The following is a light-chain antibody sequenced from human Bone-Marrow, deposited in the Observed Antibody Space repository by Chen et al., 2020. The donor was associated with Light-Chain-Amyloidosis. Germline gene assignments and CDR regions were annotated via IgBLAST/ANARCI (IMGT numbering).Light chain of an antibody. CDR3: QVWDSSSDHHVV. J-gene: IGLJ2*01. V-gene: IGLV3-21*03. CDR1: NIGSKS. Sequence: SYVLPQPPSVSVAPGKTARITCGGNNIGSKSMHWYQLKPGQAPVLVVYDDSARPSGIPERFSGSNSGNTATLTISRVEAGDEADYYCQVWDSSSDHHVVFGGGTKLTVL. CDR2: DDS.